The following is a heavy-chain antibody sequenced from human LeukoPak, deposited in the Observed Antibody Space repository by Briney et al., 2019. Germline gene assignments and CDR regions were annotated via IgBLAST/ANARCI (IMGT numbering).Heavy chain of an antibody. CDR1: GFILSSDE. Sequence: GGSLRLSCAASGFILSSDEMNWVRQAPGKGLEWVSYISGSGHTIYYADSVKGRFTISRDNAKNSLHLQMNSLRAEDTAVYYCARAVRDGYNSWYFDLWGRGTLVTVSS. V-gene: IGHV3-48*03. J-gene: IGHJ2*01. CDR2: ISGSGHTI. CDR3: ARAVRDGYNSWYFDL. D-gene: IGHD5-24*01.